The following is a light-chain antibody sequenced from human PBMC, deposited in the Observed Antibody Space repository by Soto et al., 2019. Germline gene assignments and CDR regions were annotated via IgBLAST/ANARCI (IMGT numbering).Light chain of an antibody. CDR2: DTS. V-gene: IGKV1-39*01. CDR1: QSITYR. Sequence: DIQLTQSPSSLSASVGDSVTITCRASQSITYRLNWYQQKPGKAPKVLIYDTSNLQSGVPPRFSGSGSGTDFALTISSLQPEDFATYYCHQNDGSLTWTFGQGTRV. J-gene: IGKJ1*01. CDR3: HQNDGSLTWT.